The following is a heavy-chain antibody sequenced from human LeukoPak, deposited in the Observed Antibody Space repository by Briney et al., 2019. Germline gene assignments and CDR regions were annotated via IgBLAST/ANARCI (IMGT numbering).Heavy chain of an antibody. D-gene: IGHD6-19*01. CDR3: ANLWDSSGWYDPLHAFDI. CDR1: GYTFTGYY. J-gene: IGHJ3*02. V-gene: IGHV1-2*02. CDR2: INPNSGGT. Sequence: EASVKVSCKASGYTFTGYYMHWVRQAPGQGLEWMGWINPNSGGTNYAQKFQGRVTMTRDTSISTAYMELSRLRSDDTAVYYCANLWDSSGWYDPLHAFDIWGQGTMVTVSS.